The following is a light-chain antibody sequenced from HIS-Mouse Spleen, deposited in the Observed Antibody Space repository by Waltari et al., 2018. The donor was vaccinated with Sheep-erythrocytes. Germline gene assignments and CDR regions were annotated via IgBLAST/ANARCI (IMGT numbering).Light chain of an antibody. J-gene: IGLJ1*01. CDR3: CSYAGSYNHV. Sequence: QSALTQPRSVSGSPGQSVTISCTGTSSDVGGYNDVSWYQQHPGKAPKPMIYDVSTRPSGVPDRFSGSKSGNTASLTISGLQAEDEADYYCCSYAGSYNHVFATGTKVTVL. V-gene: IGLV2-11*01. CDR2: DVS. CDR1: SSDVGGYND.